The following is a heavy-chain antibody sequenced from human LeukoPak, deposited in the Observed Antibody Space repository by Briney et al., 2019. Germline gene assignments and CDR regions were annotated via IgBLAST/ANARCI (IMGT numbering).Heavy chain of an antibody. CDR2: ISSSGTTI. CDR1: GVTFTKYD. D-gene: IGHD5-24*01. CDR3: ATDPGYRHK. V-gene: IGHV3-48*03. J-gene: IGHJ4*02. Sequence: GSLRLSCAPSGVTFTKYDMNWGRGAPGKGLVWVSYISSSGTTIFYADSLKGRFPIFRANAKSSLYLQMNSLRGEDTALYYFATDPGYRHKGGQGTLVTVSS.